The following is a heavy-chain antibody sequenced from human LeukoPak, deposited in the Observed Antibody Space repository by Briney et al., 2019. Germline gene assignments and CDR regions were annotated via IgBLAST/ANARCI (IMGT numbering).Heavy chain of an antibody. J-gene: IGHJ4*02. CDR2: IWSDGSNK. Sequence: GGSLRLSCAASGFTFSNYGMHWVRQAPGKGLEWVSVIWSDGSNKYYADSVKGRFTISRDNSKNTLYLQMNSLRAEDTAVYYCARSTTVTLQSFDYWGQGALVTVSS. CDR3: ARSTTVTLQSFDY. V-gene: IGHV3-33*01. D-gene: IGHD4-17*01. CDR1: GFTFSNYG.